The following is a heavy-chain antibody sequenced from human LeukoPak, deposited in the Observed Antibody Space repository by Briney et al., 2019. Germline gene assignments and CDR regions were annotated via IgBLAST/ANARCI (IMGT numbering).Heavy chain of an antibody. CDR2: INHSGST. V-gene: IGHV4-34*01. D-gene: IGHD3-22*01. Sequence: SETLSLTCAVYGGSFNGYYWSWIRQPPGKGLEWIGEINHSGSTNYNPSLKSRVTISVDTSKNQFSLKLSSVTAADTAVYYCARGRRYYDSSGYYYPFDYWGQGTLVTVSS. CDR1: GGSFNGYY. CDR3: ARGRRYYDSSGYYYPFDY. J-gene: IGHJ4*02.